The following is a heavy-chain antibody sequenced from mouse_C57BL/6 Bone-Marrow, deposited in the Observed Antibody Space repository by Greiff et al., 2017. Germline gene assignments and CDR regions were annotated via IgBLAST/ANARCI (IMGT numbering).Heavy chain of an antibody. CDR1: GYTFTSYW. J-gene: IGHJ1*03. CDR2: IDPSDSYT. CDR3: ARGGYWYVDV. Sequence: QVQLQQPGAELVKPGASVKLSCKASGYTFTSYWMQWVKQRPGQGLEWIGEIDPSDSYTNYNQKFKGKATLTLDTSSRTAYMQLSSLTYEDSAVYYCARGGYWYVDVWGTGTTVTVSS. V-gene: IGHV1-50*01.